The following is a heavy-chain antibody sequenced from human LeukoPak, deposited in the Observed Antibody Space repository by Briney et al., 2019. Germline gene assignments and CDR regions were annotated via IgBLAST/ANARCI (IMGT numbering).Heavy chain of an antibody. V-gene: IGHV3-48*01. CDR1: GFTFSSYS. J-gene: IGHJ4*02. Sequence: GGSLRLSCAASGFTFSSYSMNWVRQAPGKGPEWVSYISSSSSTIYYGDSVKGRFTISRDNAKNSLYLQMNSLRAEDTAVYYCARSGYSGYGRSYYFDYWGQGTLVTVSS. CDR3: ARSGYSGYGRSYYFDY. CDR2: ISSSSSTI. D-gene: IGHD5-12*01.